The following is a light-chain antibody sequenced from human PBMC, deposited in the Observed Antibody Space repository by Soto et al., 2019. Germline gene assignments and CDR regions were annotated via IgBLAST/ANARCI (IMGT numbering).Light chain of an antibody. Sequence: QSVLTQPASVSGSPGQSITISCTGTSSDVGGYNYVSWYQQHPGKAPKLMIYEVSNRPSAVSNRFSGSKSGNTASLTISGLQAEDEADYYCSSYTSSSVVVFGGGTKLTVL. CDR2: EVS. J-gene: IGLJ2*01. V-gene: IGLV2-14*01. CDR3: SSYTSSSVVV. CDR1: SSDVGGYNY.